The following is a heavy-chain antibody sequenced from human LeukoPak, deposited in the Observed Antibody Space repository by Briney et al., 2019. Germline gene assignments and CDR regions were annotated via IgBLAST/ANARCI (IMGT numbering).Heavy chain of an antibody. CDR2: IDTAGDP. Sequence: PGRSLRLSCAASGFTFSSYDMYWVRQATGKGLEWVSGIDTAGDPYYPGSVKGRFTMSRENAKNSLYLQMNSLRAGDTAVYYCARGGAYGLDVWGKGTTVTVSS. CDR1: GFTFSSYD. D-gene: IGHD1-26*01. CDR3: ARGGAYGLDV. V-gene: IGHV3-13*05. J-gene: IGHJ6*04.